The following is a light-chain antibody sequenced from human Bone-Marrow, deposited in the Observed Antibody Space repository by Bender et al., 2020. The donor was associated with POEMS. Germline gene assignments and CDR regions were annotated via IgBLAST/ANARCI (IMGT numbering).Light chain of an antibody. CDR1: SSDVGGYNY. CDR2: DS. J-gene: IGLJ1*01. V-gene: IGLV2-14*03. CDR3: SSYTSSNTLV. Sequence: QSALTQPASVSGSPGQSITISCTGTSSDVGGYNYFSLHQQTPGKAPQLMNYDSNRPSGVSNRFSGSKSGNTAYLTISGLQAEDEADYYCSSYTSSNTLVFGTGTKVTVL.